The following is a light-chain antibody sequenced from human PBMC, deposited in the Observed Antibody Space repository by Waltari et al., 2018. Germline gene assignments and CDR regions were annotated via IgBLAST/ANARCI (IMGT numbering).Light chain of an antibody. V-gene: IGKV3-15*01. Sequence: ETVMTQSPATLSVSPGERVTLSCRASQSVAGNLAWYQQNPGQAPRPLISGASTRATGIPARFSGSGSGTEVTLTISSLQSEDFAVYYCQQYNNWPRTFGQGTKLEI. CDR3: QQYNNWPRT. J-gene: IGKJ2*01. CDR2: GAS. CDR1: QSVAGN.